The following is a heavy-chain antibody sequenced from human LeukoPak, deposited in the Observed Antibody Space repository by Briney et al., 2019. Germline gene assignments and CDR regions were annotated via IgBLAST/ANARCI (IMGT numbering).Heavy chain of an antibody. CDR2: MNPNSGNT. V-gene: IGHV1-8*01. D-gene: IGHD3-3*01. J-gene: IGHJ6*02. Sequence: GASVKVSCKASGYTFTSYDINWVRQATGQGLEWMGWMNPNSGNTGYAQKFQGRVTMTRNASISTAYMELSSLRSEDTAVYYCARGVLRFLEWLSVYYYYGMDVWGQGTTVTVSS. CDR3: ARGVLRFLEWLSVYYYYGMDV. CDR1: GYTFTSYD.